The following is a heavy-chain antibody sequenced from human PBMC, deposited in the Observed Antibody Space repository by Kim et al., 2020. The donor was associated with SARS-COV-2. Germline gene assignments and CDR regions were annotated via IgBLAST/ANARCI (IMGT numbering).Heavy chain of an antibody. J-gene: IGHJ4*02. V-gene: IGHV3-11*01. Sequence: GGSLRLSCVASGFTFRDYYMTWFRQAPGKGLEWVSYISSSASTIFYADSVKGRFTISRDKAKNSLYLQMNSLRGEDTAVFYCARSGYYDNPGYYYKHADYWGQGTLVTVSS. CDR3: ARSGYYDNPGYYYKHADY. CDR1: GFTFRDYY. D-gene: IGHD3-22*01. CDR2: ISSSASTI.